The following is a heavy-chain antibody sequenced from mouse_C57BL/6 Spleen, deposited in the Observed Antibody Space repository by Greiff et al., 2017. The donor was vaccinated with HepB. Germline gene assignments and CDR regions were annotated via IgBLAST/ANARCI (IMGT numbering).Heavy chain of an antibody. CDR3: AREFAD. CDR2: ISSGSSTI. CDR1: GFTFSDYG. Sequence: EVKLMESGGGLVKPGGSLKLSCAASGFTFSDYGMHWVRQAPEKGLEWVAYISSGSSTIYYADKVKGRFTISRDNAKNTLFLQLTSLGSEDTAMYYCAREFADWGQGTLVTVSA. J-gene: IGHJ3*01. V-gene: IGHV5-17*01.